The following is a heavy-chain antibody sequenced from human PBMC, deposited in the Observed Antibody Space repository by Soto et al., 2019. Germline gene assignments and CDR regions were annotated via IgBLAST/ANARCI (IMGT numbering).Heavy chain of an antibody. V-gene: IGHV3-53*01. J-gene: IGHJ6*02. CDR3: ARGADGHYYYYGMDV. Sequence: GGSLRLSCAASGFTVSSNYMSWVRQAPGKGLEWVSVIYSGGSTYYADSVKGRFTISRDNSKNTLYLQMNSLRAEDTAVYYCARGADGHYYYYGMDVWGQGTTVTVSS. CDR1: GFTVSSNY. CDR2: IYSGGST.